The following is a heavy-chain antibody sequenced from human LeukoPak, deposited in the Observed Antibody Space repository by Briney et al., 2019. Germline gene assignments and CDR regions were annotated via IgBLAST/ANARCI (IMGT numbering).Heavy chain of an antibody. V-gene: IGHV4-61*02. Sequence: PSETLSLTCTVSGGSISSGSYYWSWIRQPAGKGLEWIGRIYTSGSTNYNPSLKSRVTISVDTPKNQFSLKLSSVTAADTAVYYCAGGVRDGYNPRWGQGTLVTVSS. J-gene: IGHJ4*02. CDR3: AGGVRDGYNPR. CDR2: IYTSGST. D-gene: IGHD5-24*01. CDR1: GGSISSGSYY.